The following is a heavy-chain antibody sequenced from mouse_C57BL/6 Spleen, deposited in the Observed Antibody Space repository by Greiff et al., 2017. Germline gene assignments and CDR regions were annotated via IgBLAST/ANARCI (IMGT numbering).Heavy chain of an antibody. CDR1: GYTFTSYW. J-gene: IGHJ4*01. Sequence: QVQLQQPGAELVKPGASVKLSCKASGYTFTSYWMHWVKQRPGQGLEWIGMIHPNSGNTNYNEKFKSKATLTVDKSSSTADMQLSSLTSEDSAVYYCAVYDGYSFYAMDYWGQGTSVTVSS. CDR3: AVYDGYSFYAMDY. D-gene: IGHD2-3*01. CDR2: IHPNSGNT. V-gene: IGHV1-64*01.